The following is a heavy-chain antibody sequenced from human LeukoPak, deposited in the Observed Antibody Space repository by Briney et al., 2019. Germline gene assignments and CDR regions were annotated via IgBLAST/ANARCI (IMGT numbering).Heavy chain of an antibody. CDR2: IIPSFGAG. J-gene: IGHJ2*01. Sequence: ASVKVSCKASGGTFSSYAISWVRQAPGQGLEWMGGIIPSFGAGNYAQKFQGRVTITADESTSTAYMELRSLRSEDTAVYYCARVRSIAVAGPYWYFDLWGRGTLVTVSS. CDR3: ARVRSIAVAGPYWYFDL. CDR1: GGTFSSYA. D-gene: IGHD6-19*01. V-gene: IGHV1-69*13.